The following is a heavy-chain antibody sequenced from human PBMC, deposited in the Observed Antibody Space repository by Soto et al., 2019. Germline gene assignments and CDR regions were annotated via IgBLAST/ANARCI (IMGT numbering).Heavy chain of an antibody. Sequence: QVQLVESGGGVVHPGTSLRLSCVTSGFTFSSFAMDWVRQAPGKGQEWVAAISFDGRDISYRESVKGRFTISRDKFKNTVYLQMNSLRPEDTAVYYCAKESLDYFDSGRFYAPAFDHWGQGTLVTVSS. CDR3: AKESLDYFDSGRFYAPAFDH. V-gene: IGHV3-30*18. CDR2: ISFDGRDI. D-gene: IGHD3-10*01. CDR1: GFTFSSFA. J-gene: IGHJ4*02.